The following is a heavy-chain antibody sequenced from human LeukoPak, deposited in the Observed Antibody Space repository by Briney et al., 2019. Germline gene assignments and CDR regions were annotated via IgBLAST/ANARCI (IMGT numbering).Heavy chain of an antibody. V-gene: IGHV4-4*07. D-gene: IGHD5-12*01. CDR1: GDSSSNYY. Sequence: SETLSLTCSVSGDSSSNYYWSWFRQPPGKGLEWIGLIYTSGSTNYNPSLKSRVTMSVDTSNSQFSLNLNSVTAADTAVYFCARMSGWLPSNWGQGTLVTVSS. CDR2: IYTSGST. CDR3: ARMSGWLPSN. J-gene: IGHJ4*02.